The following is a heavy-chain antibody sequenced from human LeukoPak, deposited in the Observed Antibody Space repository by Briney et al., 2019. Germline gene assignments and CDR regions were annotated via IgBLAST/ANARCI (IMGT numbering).Heavy chain of an antibody. CDR3: ARVGYSSGWPYYFDY. V-gene: IGHV1-18*01. CDR1: GYTFTRYG. CDR2: ISPYNGDT. Sequence: ASVKVSCKASGYTFTRYGISWVRQAPGQGLEWMGWISPYNGDTNYAQTLQGRVTMTTDTSTSTVYMELSSLRSEDTAVYYCARVGYSSGWPYYFDYWGQGTLVTVSS. D-gene: IGHD6-19*01. J-gene: IGHJ4*02.